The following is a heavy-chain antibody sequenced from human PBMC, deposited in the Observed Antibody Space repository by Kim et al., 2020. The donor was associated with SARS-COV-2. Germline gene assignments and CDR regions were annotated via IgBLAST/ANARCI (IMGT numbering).Heavy chain of an antibody. J-gene: IGHJ4*02. Sequence: GGSLRLSCAASGVTFSSYAMSWVRQAPGKGLEWVSAISGSGGSTYYADSVKGRSTISRDNSKNTLYLQMNSLRAEDTAVYYGAKDPHYYDSSGYFFLQWYFAYCGQGTLVTVSS. CDR1: GVTFSSYA. CDR2: ISGSGGST. V-gene: IGHV3-23*01. D-gene: IGHD3-22*01. CDR3: AKDPHYYDSSGYFFLQWYFAY.